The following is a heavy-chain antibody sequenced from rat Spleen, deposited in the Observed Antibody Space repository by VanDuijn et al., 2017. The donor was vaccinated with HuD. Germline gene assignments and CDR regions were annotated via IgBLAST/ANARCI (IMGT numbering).Heavy chain of an antibody. CDR2: ISPSGGST. CDR1: GFTFSNYY. CDR3: ARHGLGSWYFDF. D-gene: IGHD5-1*01. Sequence: EVQLVESGGGLVQPGRSLKLSCAASGFTFSNYYMAWVRQAPTKGLEWVASISPSGGSTYYPDSVKGRFTISRDNAKSTLYLQMNSLRSEDTATYYCARHGLGSWYFDFWGPGTMVTVSS. J-gene: IGHJ1*01. V-gene: IGHV5-25*01.